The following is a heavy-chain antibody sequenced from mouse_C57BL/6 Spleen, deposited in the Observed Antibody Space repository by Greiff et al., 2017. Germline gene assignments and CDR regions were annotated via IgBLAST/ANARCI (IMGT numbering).Heavy chain of an antibody. D-gene: IGHD1-1*01. CDR3: ARYGSSYWYFDV. CDR1: GYTFTSYW. Sequence: QVQLQQPGAELVKPGASVKLSCKASGYTFTSYWMQWVKQRPGQGLEWIGEIDPSDSYTNYNQKFKGKATLTVDTSSSTAYMQLSSLTSEDSAVYYCARYGSSYWYFDVGGTGTTVTVSS. J-gene: IGHJ1*03. V-gene: IGHV1-50*01. CDR2: IDPSDSYT.